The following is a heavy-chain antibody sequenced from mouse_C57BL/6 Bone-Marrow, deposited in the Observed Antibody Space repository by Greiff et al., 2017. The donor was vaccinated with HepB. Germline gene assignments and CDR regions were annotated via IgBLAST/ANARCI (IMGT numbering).Heavy chain of an antibody. CDR3: ARDYGTHY. J-gene: IGHJ2*01. D-gene: IGHD1-1*01. V-gene: IGHV1-81*01. CDR2: IYPRSGNT. Sequence: VQRVESGAELARPGASVKLSCKASGYTFTSYGISWVKQRTGQGLEWIGEIYPRSGNTYYNEKFKGKATLTADKSSSTAYMELRSLTSEDSAVYFCARDYGTHYWGQGTTLTVSS. CDR1: GYTFTSYG.